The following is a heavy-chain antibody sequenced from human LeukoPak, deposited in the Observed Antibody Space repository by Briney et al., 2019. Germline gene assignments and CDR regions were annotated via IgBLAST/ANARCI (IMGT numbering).Heavy chain of an antibody. D-gene: IGHD2-2*01. CDR3: ARPLRYCSSTSCYDWGSYAFDI. CDR2: INPNSGGT. J-gene: IGHJ3*02. Sequence: ASVKVSCKASGYTFTGYYMHWVRQAPGQGLEWMGWINPNSGGTNYAQKFQGRVTMTRDTSISTAYMELSRLRSDDTAVYYCARPLRYCSSTSCYDWGSYAFDIWGQGTMVTVSS. CDR1: GYTFTGYY. V-gene: IGHV1-2*02.